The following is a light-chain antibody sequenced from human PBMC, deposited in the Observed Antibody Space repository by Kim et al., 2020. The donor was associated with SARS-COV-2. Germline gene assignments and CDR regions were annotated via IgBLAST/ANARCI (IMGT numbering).Light chain of an antibody. CDR3: QESYGSPPT. Sequence: DIQMTQSPSSLSASVGDRVTITCRASQSISNYVNWYQQKTGKAPKLLIFAASNLQGGVPSRFSGSGSGTDFTLTISSLQPEDFAAYYCQESYGSPPTFGGGTKVEIK. CDR1: QSISNY. J-gene: IGKJ4*01. CDR2: AAS. V-gene: IGKV1-39*01.